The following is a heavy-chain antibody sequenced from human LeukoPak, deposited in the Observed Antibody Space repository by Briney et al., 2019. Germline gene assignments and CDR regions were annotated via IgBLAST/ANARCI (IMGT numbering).Heavy chain of an antibody. CDR3: AREIAVARLDY. D-gene: IGHD6-19*01. Sequence: SQTLSLTCTVSGGSISSGSYYWSWIRQPAGKGLAWMGRIYTSGSTNYNPSLKSRVTISVDTSKNQFSLKLSSVTAADTAVYYCAREIAVARLDYWGQGTLVTVSS. J-gene: IGHJ4*02. CDR1: GGSISSGSYY. CDR2: IYTSGST. V-gene: IGHV4-61*02.